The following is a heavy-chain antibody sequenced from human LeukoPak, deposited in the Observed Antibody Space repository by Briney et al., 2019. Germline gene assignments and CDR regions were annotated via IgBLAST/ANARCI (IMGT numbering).Heavy chain of an antibody. CDR1: GFSFSGYA. Sequence: GGSLRLSCEASGFSFSGYAMSWVRQAPGKGLEWVSAISGSGGSTYYADSVKGRFTISRDNSKNTLYLQMNSLRAEDTAVYYCAKDKGQYQLLIGYWGQGTLVTVSS. CDR3: AKDKGQYQLLIGY. V-gene: IGHV3-23*01. CDR2: ISGSGGST. D-gene: IGHD2-2*01. J-gene: IGHJ4*02.